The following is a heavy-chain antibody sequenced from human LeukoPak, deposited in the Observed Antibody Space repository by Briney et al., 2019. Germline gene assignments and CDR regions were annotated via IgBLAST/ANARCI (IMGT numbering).Heavy chain of an antibody. Sequence: GASVKVSCKASGFTFTSSAVQWVRQARGQRLEGIGWIVVGSGNTNYAQKFQERVTITRDMSTSTAYMELSSLRSEDTAVYYCAAPYCSSTSCYRDAFDIWGQGTMVTVSS. CDR3: AAPYCSSTSCYRDAFDI. V-gene: IGHV1-58*01. D-gene: IGHD2-2*01. CDR2: IVVGSGNT. J-gene: IGHJ3*02. CDR1: GFTFTSSA.